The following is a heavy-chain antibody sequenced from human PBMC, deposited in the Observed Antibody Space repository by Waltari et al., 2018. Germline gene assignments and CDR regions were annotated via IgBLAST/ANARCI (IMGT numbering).Heavy chain of an antibody. CDR1: GGSFNGYY. Sequence: QVLLQQWGAGLLKPAETLSLTCAVYGGSFNGYYWSWIRQSPGKGLEWIGEINHSGSTNYNPSLKSRVTISVDTSKNQFSLKLSSVTAADTAVYYCARGDTAMVLFDYWGQGTLVTVSS. CDR2: INHSGST. J-gene: IGHJ4*02. V-gene: IGHV4-34*01. D-gene: IGHD5-18*01. CDR3: ARGDTAMVLFDY.